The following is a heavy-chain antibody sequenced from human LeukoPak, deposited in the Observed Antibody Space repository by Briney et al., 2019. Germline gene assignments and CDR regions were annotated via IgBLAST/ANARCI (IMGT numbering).Heavy chain of an antibody. Sequence: SVKVSCKSSVGTFSNYAIIWVRPAPGQGPEWMGRIIPIIGITNYAQKFQGRATITADRSTNTAYMELSSLRSEDTAVYYCARPQLSYYDSLMDVWGQGTTVIVSS. CDR1: VGTFSNYA. CDR3: ARPQLSYYDSLMDV. J-gene: IGHJ6*02. V-gene: IGHV1-69*04. D-gene: IGHD3-3*01. CDR2: IIPIIGIT.